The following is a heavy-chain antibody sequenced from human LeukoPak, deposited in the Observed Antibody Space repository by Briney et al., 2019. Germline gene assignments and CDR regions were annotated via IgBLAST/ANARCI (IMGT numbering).Heavy chain of an antibody. D-gene: IGHD3-9*01. CDR2: INANSGGT. CDR1: GYTFTGYY. CDR3: ARVHYDILTGYYFFDY. Sequence: ASVKVSCKASGYTFTGYYMHWVRQAPGQGLEWMGWINANSGGTNYAQKFQGRVTMTRDTSISTAYMELSRLRSDDTAVYYCARVHYDILTGYYFFDYWGQGTLVTVSS. J-gene: IGHJ4*02. V-gene: IGHV1-2*02.